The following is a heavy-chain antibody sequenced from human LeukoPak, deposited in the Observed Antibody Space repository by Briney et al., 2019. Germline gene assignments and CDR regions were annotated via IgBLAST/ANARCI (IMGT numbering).Heavy chain of an antibody. J-gene: IGHJ6*03. CDR3: ARAVGLGYCSSTSCYGARYYYYYMDV. D-gene: IGHD2-2*01. V-gene: IGHV4-34*01. CDR1: GGSFSGYY. CDR2: INHSGST. Sequence: SETLSLTCAVYGGSFSGYYWSWIRQPPGKGLEWIGEINHSGSTNYNPSLKSRVTISVDTSKNQFSLKLSSVTAADTAVYYCARAVGLGYCSSTSCYGARYYYYYMDVWGKGTTVTVSS.